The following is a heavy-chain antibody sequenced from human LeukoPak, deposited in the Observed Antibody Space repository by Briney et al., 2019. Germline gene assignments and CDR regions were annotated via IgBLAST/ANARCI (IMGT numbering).Heavy chain of an antibody. Sequence: PSETLSLTCTVSGGSISSYYWSWIRQPAGRGLEWIGRIYTSGSTNYNPSLKSRVTMSADTSKNQFSLKLSSVTAADTAVYYCXXXXXXXQLVPFDYWGQGTLVTVSS. V-gene: IGHV4-4*07. CDR3: XXXXXXXQLVPFDY. J-gene: IGHJ4*02. CDR1: GGSISSYY. D-gene: IGHD6-6*01. CDR2: IYTSGST.